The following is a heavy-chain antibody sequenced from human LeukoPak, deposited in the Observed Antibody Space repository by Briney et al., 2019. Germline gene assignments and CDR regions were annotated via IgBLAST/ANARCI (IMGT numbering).Heavy chain of an antibody. CDR2: ISYDGSNK. V-gene: IGHV3-30*18. CDR1: GFTFSSYG. J-gene: IGHJ4*02. Sequence: PGGSLRLSCAASGFTFSSYGMHWVRQAPGKGLEWVAVISYDGSNKYYADSVKGRFTISRDNSKNTLYLQMNSLRAEDTAVYYCAKGDIVGALDYWGQGTLVTVSS. D-gene: IGHD1-26*01. CDR3: AKGDIVGALDY.